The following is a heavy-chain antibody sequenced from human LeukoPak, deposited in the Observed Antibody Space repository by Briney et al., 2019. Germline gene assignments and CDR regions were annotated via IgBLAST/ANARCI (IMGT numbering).Heavy chain of an antibody. CDR1: GYTFTSYD. V-gene: IGHV1-8*01. CDR3: ARDRPYYYGSGSYYRAFDY. Sequence: GASVKVSCKASGYTFTSYDINWVRQATGQGLEWMGWMNPNSGNTGYAQKFQGRVTMTRNTSISTAYMELSSLRSEDTAVYYCARDRPYYYGSGSYYRAFDYWGQGTLVTVSS. D-gene: IGHD3-10*01. CDR2: MNPNSGNT. J-gene: IGHJ4*02.